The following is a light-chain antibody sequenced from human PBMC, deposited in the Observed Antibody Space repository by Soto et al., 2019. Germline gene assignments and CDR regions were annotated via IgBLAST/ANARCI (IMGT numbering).Light chain of an antibody. CDR3: QQYGNSPPWT. J-gene: IGKJ1*01. V-gene: IGKV3-20*01. Sequence: VVLTQSPGTLSLSPGERATLSCRARQSVSSNYLAWYQQKPGQAPRLLIYDASSRATGIPDRFSGSGSGTDFTLTISRLEPEDFAVYYCQQYGNSPPWTFGQGTKVDIK. CDR1: QSVSSNY. CDR2: DAS.